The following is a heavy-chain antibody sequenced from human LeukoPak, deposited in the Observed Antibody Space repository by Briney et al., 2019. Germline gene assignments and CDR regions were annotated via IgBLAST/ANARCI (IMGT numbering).Heavy chain of an antibody. CDR2: IIPIFGTA. CDR1: GGTFSIYA. V-gene: IGHV1-69*13. Sequence: SVKVSCKASGGTFSIYAISWVRQAPGQGLEWMGGIIPIFGTANYAQKFQGRVTITADESTSTAYMELSSLRSEDTAVYYCARGDGYRALVVDWGQGTLVTVSS. J-gene: IGHJ4*02. CDR3: ARGDGYRALVVD. D-gene: IGHD5-24*01.